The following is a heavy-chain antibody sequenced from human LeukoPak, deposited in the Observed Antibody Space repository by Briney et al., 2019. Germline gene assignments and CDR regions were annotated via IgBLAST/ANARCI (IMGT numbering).Heavy chain of an antibody. CDR2: IYPGDSDA. V-gene: IGHV5-51*01. CDR1: GYSFNSYW. D-gene: IGHD1-26*01. CDR3: ARRRDLYSGSYYPFYY. Sequence: GESLKISCKGSGYSFNSYWIGWVRQMPGKGLKWMGIIYPGDSDARYSPSFQGQVTISADKSISTAYLQWSSLKASDTAMYYCARRRDLYSGSYYPFYYWGKGTLVTVSS. J-gene: IGHJ4*02.